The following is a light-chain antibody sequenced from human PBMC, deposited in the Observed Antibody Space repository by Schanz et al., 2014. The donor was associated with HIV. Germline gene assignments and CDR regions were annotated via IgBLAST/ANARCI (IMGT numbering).Light chain of an antibody. CDR1: RSNIGTGFD. V-gene: IGLV1-40*01. CDR3: QSCDRVVRGLL. J-gene: IGLJ2*01. CDR2: DDS. Sequence: QSVLTQPPSVSGAPGQRVTISCTGTRSNIGTGFDVHWYQQFPGTAPKLLIFDDSSRPSGVPDRFSGSKSGTSDSLAITGLQAHDDVDYYCQSCDRVVRGLLFGGGTKLTVL.